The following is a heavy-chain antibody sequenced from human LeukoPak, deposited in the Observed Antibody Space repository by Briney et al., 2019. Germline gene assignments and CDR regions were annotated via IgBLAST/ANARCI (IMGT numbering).Heavy chain of an antibody. V-gene: IGHV3-23*01. Sequence: GGSLRLSCEASGVTFSSYVMSWVRQAPGKRPEWVSGISGSGGGTYYADSVKGRFAISRDNSKNTLYLQMNGLRAEDTAVYYCVQEGPRGLAFDIWGQGTKVTVSS. CDR3: VQEGPRGLAFDI. CDR1: GVTFSSYV. J-gene: IGHJ3*02. CDR2: ISGSGGGT.